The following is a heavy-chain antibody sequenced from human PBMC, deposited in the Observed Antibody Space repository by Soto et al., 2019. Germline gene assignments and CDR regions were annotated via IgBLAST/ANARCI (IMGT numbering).Heavy chain of an antibody. Sequence: QVQLQESGPGLEKPSETLSLTCTVSGASIGSSGYYWGWIRQPPGKGLEWIGSIDYSGSTNYNPSLKSRVTISVDTSNNQFSLELSYVTAADTALYFCARHDVTVTFNYFDPWGQGTLVTVSS. CDR3: ARHDVTVTFNYFDP. J-gene: IGHJ5*02. CDR1: GASIGSSGYY. CDR2: IDYSGST. D-gene: IGHD4-17*01. V-gene: IGHV4-39*01.